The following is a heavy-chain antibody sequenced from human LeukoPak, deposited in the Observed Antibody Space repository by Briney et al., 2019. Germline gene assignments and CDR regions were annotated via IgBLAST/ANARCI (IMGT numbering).Heavy chain of an antibody. Sequence: SGTLSLTCTVSGGSISSYYWSWIRQPPGKGLEWIEYIYYSGSTNYNPSLKSRVTISVDTSKNQFSLKLSSVTAADTAVYYCASLGGYGDSDRYFDYWGQGTLVTVSS. J-gene: IGHJ4*02. CDR1: GGSISSYY. V-gene: IGHV4-59*08. CDR2: IYYSGST. D-gene: IGHD4-17*01. CDR3: ASLGGYGDSDRYFDY.